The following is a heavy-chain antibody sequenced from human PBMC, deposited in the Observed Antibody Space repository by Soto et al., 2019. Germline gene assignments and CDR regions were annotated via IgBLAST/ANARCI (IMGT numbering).Heavy chain of an antibody. J-gene: IGHJ4*02. V-gene: IGHV3-49*03. CDR1: GFTFGDYA. D-gene: IGHD6-6*01. Sequence: GGSLRLSCTASGFTFGDYAMSWFRQAPGKGLEWISYIRSKNYGGTTEYAASVKGRFNISRDDSKRVAHLQMNSLETEDTAVYFCARRKYLDYWGQGTLVTVSS. CDR3: ARRKYLDY. CDR2: IRSKNYGGTT.